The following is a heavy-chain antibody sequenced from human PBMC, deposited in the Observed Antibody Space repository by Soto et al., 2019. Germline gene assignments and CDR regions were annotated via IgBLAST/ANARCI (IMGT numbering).Heavy chain of an antibody. V-gene: IGHV4-31*03. J-gene: IGHJ5*02. CDR1: CGSISSESSF. CDR3: ARGGASSKWFDP. Sequence: SETLSLTCTVSCGSISSESSFWSWIRQRTGKGPEWIAFISYSGTTSYNPSLRSRVTISADTAKSQFSLNLSSVTAADTAVYYCARGGASSKWFDPWGQGIRVTVSS. D-gene: IGHD3-10*01. CDR2: ISYSGTT.